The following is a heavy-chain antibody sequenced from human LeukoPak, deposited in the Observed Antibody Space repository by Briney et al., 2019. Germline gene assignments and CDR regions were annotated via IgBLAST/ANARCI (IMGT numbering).Heavy chain of an antibody. D-gene: IGHD6-13*01. CDR1: GYTFTEYY. CDR3: ARDIAPSGSWWFDS. V-gene: IGHV1-2*02. CDR2: VTPSTGDT. Sequence: GASVKVSCKASGYTFTEYYIHWLRQAPGQGLEWMGWVTPSTGDTFYAQNFRGRVTMTRDTSISTAYMQLGGLKSDDTAVYYCARDIAPSGSWWFDSWGQGTLVSVS. J-gene: IGHJ5*01.